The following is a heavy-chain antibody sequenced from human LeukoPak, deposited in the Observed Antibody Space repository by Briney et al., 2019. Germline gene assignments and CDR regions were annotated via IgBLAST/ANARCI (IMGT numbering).Heavy chain of an antibody. V-gene: IGHV3-48*01. J-gene: IGHJ4*02. D-gene: IGHD6-13*01. Sequence: GGSLRLSCAASGFTFSSYSMNWVRRAPGKGLEWVSYISSSSSTIYYADSVKGRFTISRDNAKNSLYLQMNSLRAEDTAVYYCARQGGAAAGWGQGTLVTVSS. CDR1: GFTFSSYS. CDR3: ARQGGAAAG. CDR2: ISSSSSTI.